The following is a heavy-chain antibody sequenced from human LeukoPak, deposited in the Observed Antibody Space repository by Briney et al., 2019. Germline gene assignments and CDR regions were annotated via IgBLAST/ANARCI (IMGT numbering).Heavy chain of an antibody. CDR1: GFTFSSYA. CDR3: ARDPFAGFDP. J-gene: IGHJ5*02. V-gene: IGHV3-30-3*01. Sequence: GGSLRLSCAASGFTFSSYAMHWVRQAPGKGLEGVAVISYDGSNKYYADSVKGRFTISRDNSKNTLYLQMNSLRAEDTAVYYCARDPFAGFDPWGQGTLVTVSS. CDR2: ISYDGSNK.